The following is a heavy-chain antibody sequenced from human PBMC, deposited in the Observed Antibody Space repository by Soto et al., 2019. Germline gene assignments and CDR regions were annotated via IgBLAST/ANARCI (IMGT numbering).Heavy chain of an antibody. Sequence: GGSLRLSCAASGFTFDDYAMHWVRQAPGKGLEWVSGISWNSGSIGYADSVKGRFTISRDNAKNSLYLQMNSLRAEDTALYYCAKYYDGSGYSLGAFDIWGQGTMVTVSS. V-gene: IGHV3-9*01. D-gene: IGHD3-22*01. J-gene: IGHJ3*02. CDR1: GFTFDDYA. CDR3: AKYYDGSGYSLGAFDI. CDR2: ISWNSGSI.